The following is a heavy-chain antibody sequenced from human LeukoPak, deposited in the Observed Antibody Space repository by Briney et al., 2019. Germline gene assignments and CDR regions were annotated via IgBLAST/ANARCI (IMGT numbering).Heavy chain of an antibody. J-gene: IGHJ5*02. CDR2: INHSGNT. V-gene: IGHV4-34*01. Sequence: SETLSLTCAVYGGSFSGYYWSWIRQPPGKGLEWIGEINHSGNTNYNPSLKSRVTISVDTSKNQFSLNLSSVTAADTAVYYCAVSAAGLFDPWGQGTLVTVSS. D-gene: IGHD6-13*01. CDR1: GGSFSGYY. CDR3: AVSAAGLFDP.